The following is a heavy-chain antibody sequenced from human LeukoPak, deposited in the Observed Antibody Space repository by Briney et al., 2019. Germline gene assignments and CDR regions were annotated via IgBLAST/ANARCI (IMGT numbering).Heavy chain of an antibody. CDR3: ARTAYDSSGYYLYYFYY. J-gene: IGHJ4*02. V-gene: IGHV4-59*01. Sequence: SETLSLTCTVSGGSISSYYWSWIRQPPGKGLEWIGYIYYSGSTNYNPSLKSRVTISVDTSKNQFSLKLSSVTAADTAVYYCARTAYDSSGYYLYYFYYWGQGTLVTVSS. CDR1: GGSISSYY. D-gene: IGHD3-22*01. CDR2: IYYSGST.